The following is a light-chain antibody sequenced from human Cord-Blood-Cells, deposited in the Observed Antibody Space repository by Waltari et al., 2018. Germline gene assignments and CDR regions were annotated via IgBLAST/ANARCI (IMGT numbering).Light chain of an antibody. Sequence: DIVMTQTPLSLSVTPGQPASISCKSSQSLLHSDGKTYLYWYLQKPGQSPQLLIYEVSSRFSGVPDRFSGSGSGTDFTLTISRLEPEDFAVYYCQQYGSSSGTFGQGTKVEIK. V-gene: IGKV2-29*02. J-gene: IGKJ1*01. CDR2: EVS. CDR1: QSLLHSDGKTY. CDR3: QQYGSSSGT.